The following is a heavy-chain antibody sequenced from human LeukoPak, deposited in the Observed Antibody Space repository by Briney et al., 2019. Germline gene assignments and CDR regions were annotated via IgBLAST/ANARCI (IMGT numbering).Heavy chain of an antibody. CDR1: GGSISSGGYY. CDR3: ARKKRDYYYYMDV. Sequence: PSQTLSLTCTGSGGSISSGGYYWSWIRQPPGKGLEWIGYIYHSGSAHYNPSLKSRVTISVDRSKNQFSLKLSSVTAADTAVYYCARKKRDYYYYMDVWGKGTTVTVSS. J-gene: IGHJ6*03. V-gene: IGHV4-30-2*01. CDR2: IYHSGSA.